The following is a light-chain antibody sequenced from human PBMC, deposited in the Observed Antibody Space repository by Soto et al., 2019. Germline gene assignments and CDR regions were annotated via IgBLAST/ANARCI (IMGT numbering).Light chain of an antibody. V-gene: IGKV3-20*01. CDR2: GAS. Sequence: EIVLTQSPGTLSLSSGERATLSCRASQSVTSSDLAWYQQKPGQAPRLLIYGASSRATDIPDRFSGSGSGTDFTLTISRLEPEDFAVYYCQQYGSSVTFGQGTKVEIK. CDR3: QQYGSSVT. CDR1: QSVTSSD. J-gene: IGKJ1*01.